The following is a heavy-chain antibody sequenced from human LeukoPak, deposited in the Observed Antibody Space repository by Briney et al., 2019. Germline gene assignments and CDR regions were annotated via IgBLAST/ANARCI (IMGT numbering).Heavy chain of an antibody. V-gene: IGHV4-31*03. CDR2: IYYSGST. Sequence: SQTLSLTCTVSGGSISSGGYYWSWIRQHPGKGLEWIGYIYYSGSTYYNPSLKSRVTISVDTSKNQFSLKLSSVTAADTAVYYCARLSLGAMVTFDHWGQGTLVTVSS. D-gene: IGHD5-18*01. J-gene: IGHJ4*02. CDR3: ARLSLGAMVTFDH. CDR1: GGSISSGGYY.